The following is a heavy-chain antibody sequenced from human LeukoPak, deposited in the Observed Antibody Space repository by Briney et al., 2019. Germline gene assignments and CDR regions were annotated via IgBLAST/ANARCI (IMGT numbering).Heavy chain of an antibody. J-gene: IGHJ6*02. V-gene: IGHV4-61*08. D-gene: IGHD5-12*01. CDR2: IYDSGST. CDR3: ARGGSGYDSFYYYGMDV. Sequence: SQTPSLTCTVSGGSISSGGYYWNWIRQPPGKGLEWIGYIYDSGSTNYNPSLKSRVTISVDTSKNQFSLKLSSVTAADTAVYYCARGGSGYDSFYYYGMDVWGQGTTVTVSS. CDR1: GGSISSGGYY.